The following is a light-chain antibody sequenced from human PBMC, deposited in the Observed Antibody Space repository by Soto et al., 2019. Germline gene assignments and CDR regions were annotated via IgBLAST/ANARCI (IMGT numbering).Light chain of an antibody. CDR3: MQSLQTPLT. Sequence: DIVMTQSPLSLPVTPGEPASISCRSSQSLLKRNGYNCLDWYLQKPGQSPQLLIYLGSNRASGVPDRFSGSGSGTDFTLKISRVEAEDVGVYFCMQSLQTPLTFGQGTKVEIK. CDR1: QSLLKRNGYNC. CDR2: LGS. J-gene: IGKJ1*01. V-gene: IGKV2-28*01.